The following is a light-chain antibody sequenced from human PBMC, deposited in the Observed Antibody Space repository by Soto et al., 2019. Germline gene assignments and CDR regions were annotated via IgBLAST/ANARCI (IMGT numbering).Light chain of an antibody. CDR1: SSDVGFYNY. CDR3: TSYAGYNNPVV. V-gene: IGLV2-8*01. Sequence: QSALTQPPSASGSPGQSVTISCTGTSSDVGFYNYVSWYQQHPDKAPQLMIYEVNKRPSGVPERFSGSKSGNTASLTVSGLQTDDEADYYCTSYAGYNNPVVFGGGTKLTVL. J-gene: IGLJ3*02. CDR2: EVN.